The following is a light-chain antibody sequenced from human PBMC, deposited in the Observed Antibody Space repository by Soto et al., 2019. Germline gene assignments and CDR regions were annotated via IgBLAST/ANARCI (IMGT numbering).Light chain of an antibody. CDR2: GAS. CDR3: QQDGSART. V-gene: IGKV3-20*01. CDR1: QSVSSSY. J-gene: IGKJ1*01. Sequence: EIVLTQSPGTLSLSPGERATLSCRASQSVSSSYLAWYQQKPGQAPRLLIYGASSRATGIPDRLSGSGSGTDFTLTISRLEPEDFAVYYWQQDGSARTFGQGTKVEIK.